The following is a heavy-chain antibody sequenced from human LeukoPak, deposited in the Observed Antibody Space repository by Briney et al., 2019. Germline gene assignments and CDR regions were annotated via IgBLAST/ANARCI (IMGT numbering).Heavy chain of an antibody. J-gene: IGHJ5*02. Sequence: VKPSETLSLTCSVSGCSISSSSYYWAWIRQPPGKGLEWIGSMYSSGSTYYNPSLKSRVTISVDTSKNQFSLKLSSVTAADTAVYYCARRIGSSGYRTSNWFDPWGQGTLVTVSS. CDR2: MYSSGST. CDR3: ARRIGSSGYRTSNWFDP. CDR1: GCSISSSSYY. D-gene: IGHD3-22*01. V-gene: IGHV4-39*07.